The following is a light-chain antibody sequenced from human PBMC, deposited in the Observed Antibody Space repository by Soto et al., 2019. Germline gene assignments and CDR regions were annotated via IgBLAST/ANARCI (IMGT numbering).Light chain of an antibody. CDR3: IQALRTPYT. CDR2: LAS. V-gene: IGKV2-28*01. CDR1: QSLLHSNGYNY. J-gene: IGKJ5*01. Sequence: DIVMTQSPPSLPVTPGEPATISCRSSQSLLHSNGYNYLDWYLQKPWLSPELLLYLASNRASGVPDRFSGSGSGTDFTLNISRVEAEDVGVYYCIQALRTPYTFGQGTRLEIK.